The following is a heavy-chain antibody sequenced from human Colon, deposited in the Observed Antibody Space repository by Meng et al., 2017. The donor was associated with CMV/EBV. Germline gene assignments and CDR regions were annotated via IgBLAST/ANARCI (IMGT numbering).Heavy chain of an antibody. CDR3: ARGQGGSSRWYVMDNWFEP. J-gene: IGHJ5*02. CDR2: MYCDSGNT. D-gene: IGHD6-13*01. Sequence: SVTVPRLASGYTLTTYDINWVRQAPGRGLEWMGWMYCDSGNTGFAQKFQGRVTNTSKTSISTAYMELSSLRAEDTAVYYCARGQGGSSRWYVMDNWFEPWGQGTLVTVSS. V-gene: IGHV1-8*03. CDR1: GYTLTTYD.